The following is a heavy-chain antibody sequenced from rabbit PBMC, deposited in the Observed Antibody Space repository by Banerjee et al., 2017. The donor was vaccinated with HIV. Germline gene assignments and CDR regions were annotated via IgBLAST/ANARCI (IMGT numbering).Heavy chain of an antibody. D-gene: IGHD6-1*01. V-gene: IGHV1S45*01. CDR3: ASHIGTYAYATW. CDR1: GFSFSSSYY. CDR2: IVAGSSGST. Sequence: QEQLEESGGDLVKPEGSLTLTCTASGFSFSSSYYMCWVRQAPGKGLEWIGCIVAGSSGSTYYASWAKGRFTISKTSSTTVTLQMTSLTAADTATYFCASHIGTYAYATWWGQGTLVTVS. J-gene: IGHJ6*01.